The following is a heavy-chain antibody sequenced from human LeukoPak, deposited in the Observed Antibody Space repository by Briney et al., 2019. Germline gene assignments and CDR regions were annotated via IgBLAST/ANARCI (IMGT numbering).Heavy chain of an antibody. CDR2: ISERGGST. CDR3: AKRGVVIRGILVIGYHQEAYHYDF. Sequence: GGSLRLSCVVSGISLSNYAMTWVRQAPGKGLEWVSYISERGGSTTYADSVKGRFNISRDSSLNTLYLQMNNLRAEDTAVYFCAKRGVVIRGILVIGYHQEAYHYDFWGQGVLVTVSS. J-gene: IGHJ4*02. CDR1: GISLSNYA. V-gene: IGHV3-23*01. D-gene: IGHD3-10*01.